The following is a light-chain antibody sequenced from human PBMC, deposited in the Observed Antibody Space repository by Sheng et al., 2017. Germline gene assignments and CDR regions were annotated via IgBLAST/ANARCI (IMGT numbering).Light chain of an antibody. Sequence: SSELTQDPAVSVALGQSVRITCQGDGLRSYFASWYQQKPGQAPRLVIYEEHNRPSGIPDRFSGSTSGNTASLTITGAQAEDEADYFCGCRDSSGNLLLFGGGTKLTVL. V-gene: IGLV3-19*01. CDR1: GLRSYF. J-gene: IGLJ2*01. CDR3: GCRDSSGNLLL. CDR2: EEH.